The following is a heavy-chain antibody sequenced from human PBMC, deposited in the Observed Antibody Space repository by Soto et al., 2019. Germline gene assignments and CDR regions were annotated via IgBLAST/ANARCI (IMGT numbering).Heavy chain of an antibody. CDR2: IYPGDSDT. Sequence: PGESLKISCKGSGYSFTSYWIGWVRQMPGKGLEWMGIIYPGDSDTRYSPSFQGQVTISADKYISTAYLQWSSLKASDTAMYYCARRAVTTWGYYYYGMDVWGQGTTVTVSS. J-gene: IGHJ6*02. V-gene: IGHV5-51*01. CDR1: GYSFTSYW. CDR3: ARRAVTTWGYYYYGMDV. D-gene: IGHD4-17*01.